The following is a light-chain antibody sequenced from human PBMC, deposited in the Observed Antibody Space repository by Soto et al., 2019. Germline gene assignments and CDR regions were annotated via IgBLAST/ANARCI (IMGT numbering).Light chain of an antibody. CDR1: QGISSY. CDR3: QQLNSYPRYT. CDR2: AAS. Sequence: QLTQSPSSLSASVGDRVTITCRASQGISSYLAWYQQKPGKAPKLLIYAASTLQSGVPSRFSGSGSGTDFTLTISSLQPEDFATYYCQQLNSYPRYTFGQGTKLEIK. V-gene: IGKV1-9*01. J-gene: IGKJ2*01.